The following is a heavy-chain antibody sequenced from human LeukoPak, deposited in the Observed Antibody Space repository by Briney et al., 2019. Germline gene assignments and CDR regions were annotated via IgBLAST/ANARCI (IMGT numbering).Heavy chain of an antibody. CDR3: ASVRTSGSYYELAY. Sequence: GGSVRLSCAASGFTFSSYSMNWVRQAPGKGLEWVSSISSSSSYIYHADSVKGRFTISRDNAKTSLYLQMNSLRAEDTAVYYCASVRTSGSYYELAYWGQGTLVTVSS. CDR1: GFTFSSYS. D-gene: IGHD1-26*01. V-gene: IGHV3-21*01. CDR2: ISSSSSYI. J-gene: IGHJ4*02.